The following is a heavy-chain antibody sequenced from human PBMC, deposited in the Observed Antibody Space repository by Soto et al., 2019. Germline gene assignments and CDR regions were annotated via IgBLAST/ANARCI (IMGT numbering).Heavy chain of an antibody. V-gene: IGHV4-34*01. J-gene: IGHJ6*03. Sequence: SETLSLTSAVYGGSFSGYYWSWIRQPPGKGLEWIGEINHSGSTNYNPSLKSRVTISVDTSKNQFSLKLSSVTAADTAVYYCARCRCSSWYFYYYYMDVWCKGITLTVSS. D-gene: IGHD6-13*01. CDR1: GGSFSGYY. CDR3: ARCRCSSWYFYYYYMDV. CDR2: INHSGST.